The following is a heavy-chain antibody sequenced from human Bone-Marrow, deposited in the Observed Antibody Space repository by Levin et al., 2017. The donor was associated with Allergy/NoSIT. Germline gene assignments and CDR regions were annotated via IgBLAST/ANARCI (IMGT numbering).Heavy chain of an antibody. CDR3: ARDAVTTTPRSAPPYHYYYGMDV. J-gene: IGHJ6*02. Sequence: PGGSLRLSCAASGFTFSDYYMSWIRQAPGKGLEWVSYISSSGSTIYYADSVKGRFTISRDNAKNSLYLQMNSLRAEDTAVYYCARDAVTTTPRSAPPYHYYYGMDVWGQGTTVTVSS. CDR1: GFTFSDYY. CDR2: ISSSGSTI. V-gene: IGHV3-11*01. D-gene: IGHD4-11*01.